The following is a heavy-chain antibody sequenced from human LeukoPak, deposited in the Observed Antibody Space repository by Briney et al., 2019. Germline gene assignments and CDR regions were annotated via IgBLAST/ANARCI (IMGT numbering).Heavy chain of an antibody. D-gene: IGHD6-13*01. J-gene: IGHJ4*02. V-gene: IGHV3-9*01. CDR3: AKDYGYSSSWYDY. CDR2: ISWNSASV. CDR1: GFTFDDYG. Sequence: GGSLRLSCEASGFTFDDYGMHWVRQAPGKGLEWVSTISWNSASVGYVDSVKGRFTTSRDNAKKTLYLQMNSLRPEDTALYYCAKDYGYSSSWYDYWGQGTLVTVSS.